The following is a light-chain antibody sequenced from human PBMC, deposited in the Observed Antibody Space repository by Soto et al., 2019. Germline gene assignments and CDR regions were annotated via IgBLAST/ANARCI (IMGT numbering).Light chain of an antibody. CDR1: QSISSY. CDR2: AAS. V-gene: IGKV1-39*01. Sequence: DIQITQSPSSLSASVGDRVTITCRASQSISSYLNWYRQKPGKAPKILIYAASSLQSGVPSRFSGSGSGTDFTLTISSLQPEDFATYYCQQSYSTTPTFGQGTKVDIK. J-gene: IGKJ1*01. CDR3: QQSYSTTPT.